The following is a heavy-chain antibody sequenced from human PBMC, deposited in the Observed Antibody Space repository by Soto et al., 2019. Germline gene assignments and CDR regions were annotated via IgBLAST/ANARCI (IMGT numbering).Heavy chain of an antibody. CDR3: ARGPYYYDSSGYNPAYYFDY. J-gene: IGHJ4*02. CDR1: GGSFSGYY. CDR2: INHSGST. Sequence: LSLTCAVYGGSFSGYYWSWIRQPPGKGLEWIGEINHSGSTNYNPSLKSRVTISVDTSKNQFSLKLSSVTAADTAVYYCARGPYYYDSSGYNPAYYFDYWGQGTLVTVSS. D-gene: IGHD3-22*01. V-gene: IGHV4-34*01.